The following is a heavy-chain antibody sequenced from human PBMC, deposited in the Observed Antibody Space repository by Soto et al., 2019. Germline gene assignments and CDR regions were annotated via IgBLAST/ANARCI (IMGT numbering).Heavy chain of an antibody. CDR3: AKERARTGAKSGSFDY. D-gene: IGHD1-1*01. CDR1: GFTFSNYA. Sequence: SGGSLRLSCAASGFTFSNYAMTWVRQAPGKGLEWVSTISGSGSTPYYADSVKGRFTISRDNSKNTLWLQMNSLRAEDTAVYYCAKERARTGAKSGSFDYWGKGTLVTVSS. J-gene: IGHJ4*02. CDR2: ISGSGSTP. V-gene: IGHV3-23*01.